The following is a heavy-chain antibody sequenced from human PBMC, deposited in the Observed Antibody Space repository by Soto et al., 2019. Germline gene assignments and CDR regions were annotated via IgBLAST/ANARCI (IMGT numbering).Heavy chain of an antibody. CDR1: GFTFDDYT. CDR3: AKEVIAAAGTYYYYYYGMDV. D-gene: IGHD6-13*01. V-gene: IGHV3-43*01. J-gene: IGHJ6*02. Sequence: EVQLVESGGVVVQPGGSLRLSCAASGFTFDDYTMHWVRQAPGKGLEWVSLISWDGGSTYYADSVKGRFTISRDNSKNSLYLQMNSLRTEDTALYYCAKEVIAAAGTYYYYYYGMDVWGQGTTVTVSS. CDR2: ISWDGGST.